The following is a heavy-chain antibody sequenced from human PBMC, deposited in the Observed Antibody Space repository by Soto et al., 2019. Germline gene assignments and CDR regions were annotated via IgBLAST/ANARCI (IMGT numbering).Heavy chain of an antibody. J-gene: IGHJ6*02. CDR2: INPNSGGT. V-gene: IGHV1-2*04. CDR3: VRGDDSSGYYYYYYGMDV. D-gene: IGHD3-22*01. CDR1: GYTFTGYY. Sequence: ASVKVSCKASGYTFTGYYMHWVRQAPGQGLEWMGWINPNSGGTNYAQKFQGWVTMTRDTSISTAYMELSRLRSDDTAVYYCVRGDDSSGYYYYYYGMDVWGQGTTVTVSS.